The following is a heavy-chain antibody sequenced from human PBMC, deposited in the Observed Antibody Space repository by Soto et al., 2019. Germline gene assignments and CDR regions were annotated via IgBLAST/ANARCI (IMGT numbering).Heavy chain of an antibody. CDR2: VSYDGDNE. CDR3: AKQNRYSNNTEIEN. CDR1: GFTFSNYA. D-gene: IGHD4-4*01. J-gene: IGHJ4*02. V-gene: IGHV3-30*18. Sequence: GGSLRLACAASGFTFSNYAMPWARQAPGKGEERVAIVSYDGDNEYYADSVRGRIFISRDNSKNTLYLQMNSLRAEDTAVYYFAKQNRYSNNTEIENRGQGTLITVSS.